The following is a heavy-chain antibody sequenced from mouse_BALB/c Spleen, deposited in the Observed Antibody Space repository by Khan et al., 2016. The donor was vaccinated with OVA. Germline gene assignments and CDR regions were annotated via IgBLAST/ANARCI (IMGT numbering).Heavy chain of an antibody. Sequence: QVQLKQSGTELAKPGASVKMSCKASGYTFISYWMHWVKQRPGQGLEWIGYINPSTDYTEYNQKFKDKATLTTDKSSNTAYMQLSSLTSEDSGVYYCTRKRLDGIFVYWGQGTRVTVSA. V-gene: IGHV1-7*01. J-gene: IGHJ3*01. CDR2: INPSTDYT. CDR3: TRKRLDGIFVY. D-gene: IGHD2-1*01. CDR1: GYTFISYW.